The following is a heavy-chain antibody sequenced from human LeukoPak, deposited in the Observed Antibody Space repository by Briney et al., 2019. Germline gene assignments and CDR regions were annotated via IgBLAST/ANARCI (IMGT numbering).Heavy chain of an antibody. CDR1: GFTFSSYA. CDR3: ARDSYDFWSGYYNLGYYYYMDV. V-gene: IGHV3-33*08. CDR2: IWYDGSNK. Sequence: GGSLRLSCAASGFTFSSYAMHWVRQAPGKGLEWVAVIWYDGSNKYYADSVKGRFTISRDNSKNTLYLQMNSLRAEDTAVYYCARDSYDFWSGYYNLGYYYYMDVWGKGTTVTVSS. J-gene: IGHJ6*03. D-gene: IGHD3-3*01.